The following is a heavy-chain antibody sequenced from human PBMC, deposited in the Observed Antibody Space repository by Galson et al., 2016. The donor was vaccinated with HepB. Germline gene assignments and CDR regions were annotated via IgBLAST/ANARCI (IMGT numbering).Heavy chain of an antibody. D-gene: IGHD1-14*01. J-gene: IGHJ4*02. Sequence: SLRLSCAASGITFSNYAVSWVRQAPGKGLEWVSSISAGGDTTNYEDPVKGRFTISRDNSKNTLYLQMNNLRAEDTATYYRVSTGGVWNQFDYWGQGTLVTVSS. CDR2: ISAGGDTT. CDR3: VSTGGVWNQFDY. CDR1: GITFSNYA. V-gene: IGHV3-23*01.